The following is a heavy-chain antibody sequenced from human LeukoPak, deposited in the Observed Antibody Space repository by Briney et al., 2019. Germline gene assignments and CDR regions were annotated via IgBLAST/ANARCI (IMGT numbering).Heavy chain of an antibody. J-gene: IGHJ4*02. CDR1: GYTFTVYY. CDR3: ARVSSRAKEWDFDY. D-gene: IGHD3-3*01. V-gene: IGHV1-2*06. Sequence: ASVKVSCKASGYTFTVYYMHWVRQAPGQGLEWMGRINPNSGGTNSAQKFQGRVTMTRDTSISTVYMDLSRLTSDDTAVYYCARVSSRAKEWDFDYWGQGTLVTVSS. CDR2: INPNSGGT.